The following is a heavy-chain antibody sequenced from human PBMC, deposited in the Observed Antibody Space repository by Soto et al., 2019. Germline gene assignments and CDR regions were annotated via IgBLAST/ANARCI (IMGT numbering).Heavy chain of an antibody. CDR3: ARLINYYYGMDV. Sequence: SETLSLTCTISGGSISGYYWTWIRQSPGKGLEYIGYVYNGNTNYNPSLNSRVTISVDTSKNQFSLKLSSVTAADTAVYYCARLINYYYGMDVWGQGTTVTVSS. J-gene: IGHJ6*02. V-gene: IGHV4-59*01. CDR2: VYNGNT. D-gene: IGHD3-10*01. CDR1: GGSISGYY.